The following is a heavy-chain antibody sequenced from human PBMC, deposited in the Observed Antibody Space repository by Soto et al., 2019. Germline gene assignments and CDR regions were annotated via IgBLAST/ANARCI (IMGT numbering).Heavy chain of an antibody. CDR2: ISFDGTNK. CDR3: ASRVPHGTYGAPYFQH. D-gene: IGHD1-26*01. J-gene: IGHJ1*01. CDR1: GFTFSSHG. V-gene: IGHV3-30*03. Sequence: QVQLVESGGGVVQPEKSLRLSCAASGFTFSSHGMHWVRQAPGKGLEWVAVISFDGTNKYYADSVKGRFTISRDNSKNTLYPQMNSLRAEDTAVYYCASRVPHGTYGAPYFQHWGQGTLVTVS.